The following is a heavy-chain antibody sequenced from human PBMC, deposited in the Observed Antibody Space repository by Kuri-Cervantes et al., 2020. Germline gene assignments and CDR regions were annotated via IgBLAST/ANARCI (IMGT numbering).Heavy chain of an antibody. CDR1: GFTFSSYA. CDR3: TRDLKLTDATRGAHFDY. J-gene: IGHJ4*02. Sequence: GGSLRLSCAASGFTFSSYAMSWVRQAPGKGLEWVGFIRSKLYGGTTEYAASVKGRFTISRDDSKSIAYLQMNNLKTEDTAVFFCTRDLKLTDATRGAHFDYWGQGTLVTVSS. V-gene: IGHV3-49*04. D-gene: IGHD3-10*01. CDR2: IRSKLYGGTT.